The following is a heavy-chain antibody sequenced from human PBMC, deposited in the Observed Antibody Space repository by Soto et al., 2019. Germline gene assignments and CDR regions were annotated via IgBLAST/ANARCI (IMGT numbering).Heavy chain of an antibody. Sequence: GASVKVSCKASGYTFTSYAMHWVRQAPGQRLEWMGWINAGNGNTKYSQKFQGRVTITRDTSASTAYMELSSLRSEDTAVYYCARDCSSTCYYGMDVWGQGNTVTVSS. J-gene: IGHJ6*02. D-gene: IGHD2-2*01. CDR1: GYTFTSYA. CDR3: ARDCSSTCYYGMDV. CDR2: INAGNGNT. V-gene: IGHV1-3*01.